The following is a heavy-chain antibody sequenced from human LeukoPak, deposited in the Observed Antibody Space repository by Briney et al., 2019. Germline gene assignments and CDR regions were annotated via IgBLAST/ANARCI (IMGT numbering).Heavy chain of an antibody. Sequence: GGSLRLSCAASGFNVSNNYMSWVRQAPGKGLEWVSVIYSGGSTYYPDSVKGRFTISRDNSKNTLYLQMNSLRAEDTAVYYCTRVEETATTAAIIRKYSYYYYYMDVWGKGNTVTVSS. D-gene: IGHD4-11*01. CDR1: GFNVSNNY. CDR3: TRVEETATTAAIIRKYSYYYYYMDV. V-gene: IGHV3-53*01. J-gene: IGHJ6*03. CDR2: IYSGGST.